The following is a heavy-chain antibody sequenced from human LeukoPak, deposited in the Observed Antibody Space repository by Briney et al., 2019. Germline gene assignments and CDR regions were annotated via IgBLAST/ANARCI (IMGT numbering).Heavy chain of an antibody. CDR2: IYYSGST. V-gene: IGHV4-39*07. CDR1: GGSISSSSYY. Sequence: PSETLSLTCTVSGGSISSSSYYWGWIRQPPGKGLEWIGSIYYSGSTYYNPSLKSRVTISVGTSKNQFSLKLSSVTAADTAVYYCATRDYGREVASDYFDYWGQGTLVTVSS. CDR3: ATRDYGREVASDYFDY. D-gene: IGHD4-17*01. J-gene: IGHJ4*02.